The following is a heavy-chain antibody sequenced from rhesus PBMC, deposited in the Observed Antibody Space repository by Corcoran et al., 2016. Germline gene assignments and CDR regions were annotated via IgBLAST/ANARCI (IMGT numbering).Heavy chain of an antibody. CDR2: ISESGCTI. J-gene: IGHJ4*01. Sequence: DVQLVESGGGLVKPGGSLRLSCVASGFTFSGYEMHWVRQAPGKGLEWVSVISESGCTIYYPDSSNALFTISRYNAKNSLFLQMSSLRAEYTAVYYCTIARGGGGYSNYDYWGQGVLVSVSS. V-gene: IGHV3-100*02. D-gene: IGHD5-24*01. CDR3: TIARGGGGYSNYDY. CDR1: GFTFSGYE.